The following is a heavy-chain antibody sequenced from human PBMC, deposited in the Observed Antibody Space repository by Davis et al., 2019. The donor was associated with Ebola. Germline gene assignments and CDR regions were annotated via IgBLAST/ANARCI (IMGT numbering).Heavy chain of an antibody. CDR2: VSHSERER. Sequence: GESPKISCAASGFIFRNYAMHWVRQAPGKGLEWVAVVSHSERERFYADSVKGRFTISRDNSENTLYLQMNSLTADDTSVYYCARAGFDEVLDYWGQGTPVTVSS. CDR1: GFIFRNYA. V-gene: IGHV3-30*04. CDR3: ARAGFDEVLDY. D-gene: IGHD3-3*01. J-gene: IGHJ4*02.